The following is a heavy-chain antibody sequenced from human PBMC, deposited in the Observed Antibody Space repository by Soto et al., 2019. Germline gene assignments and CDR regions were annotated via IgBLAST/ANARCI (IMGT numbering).Heavy chain of an antibody. CDR2: IFYSGHL. CDR1: GASFGTYY. D-gene: IGHD1-26*01. J-gene: IGHJ4*02. V-gene: IGHV4-59*01. CDR3: AREGGGYRFDY. Sequence: QVQLQESGPGLVKPSETLSLTCAVSGASFGTYYWSWIRQPPGKGLEWIGYIFYSGHLKYNPSLKSRLTISVDPAKNQISLGLTSVTAANTAVCNWAREGGGYRFDYWGQGTLVTVSS.